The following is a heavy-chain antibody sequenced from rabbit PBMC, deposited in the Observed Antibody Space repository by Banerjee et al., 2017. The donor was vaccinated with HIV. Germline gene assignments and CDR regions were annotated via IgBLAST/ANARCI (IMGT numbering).Heavy chain of an antibody. CDR1: GFDFSSNA. J-gene: IGHJ6*01. CDR3: ARYVNGGYAGYGIDL. V-gene: IGHV1S40*01. D-gene: IGHD7-1*01. Sequence: QSLEESGGDLVKPGASLTLTCTASGFDFSSNAMCWVRQAPGKGLEWIACINTSSGNTVYATWAKGRFTISKTSWTTVTLQMTSLTAADTATYFCARYVNGGYAGYGIDLWGPRTLVTVS. CDR2: INTSSGNT.